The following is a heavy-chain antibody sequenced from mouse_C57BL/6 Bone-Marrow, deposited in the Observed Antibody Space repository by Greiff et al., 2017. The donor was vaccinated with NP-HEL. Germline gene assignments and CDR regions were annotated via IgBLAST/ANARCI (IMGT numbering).Heavy chain of an antibody. CDR1: GYTFTDYE. Sequence: QVQLQQSGAELVRPGASVTLSCKASGYTFTDYEMHWVKQTPVHGLEWIGAIDPETGGTAYNQKFKCKAILTADKSSSTAYLELRSLTSEDSAVYYCTRRKRGFDYWGQGTTLTVSS. CDR2: IDPETGGT. J-gene: IGHJ2*01. V-gene: IGHV1-15*01. CDR3: TRRKRGFDY.